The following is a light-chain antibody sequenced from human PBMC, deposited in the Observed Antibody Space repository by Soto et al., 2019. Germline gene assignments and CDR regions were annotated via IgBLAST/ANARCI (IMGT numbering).Light chain of an antibody. J-gene: IGKJ1*01. V-gene: IGKV3-15*01. CDR3: QQYNEWPPT. CDR1: QSVSSN. CDR2: GVS. Sequence: EIVMTQSPATLSVSPGERATLSCRASQSVSSNLAWYQQKPGQAPGLLIYGVSTRATGIPARFSGSGSGTEFTLTISSLQSEDFAVYFCQQYNEWPPTFGQGTKVEIK.